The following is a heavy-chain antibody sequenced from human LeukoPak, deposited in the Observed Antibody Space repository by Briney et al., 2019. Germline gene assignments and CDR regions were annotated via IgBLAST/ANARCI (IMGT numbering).Heavy chain of an antibody. Sequence: GGSLRLSCAASGFTVSSNYMSWVRQAPGKGLEWVSVIYSGGSTYYADSVKGRFTISRDNSKNTLYLQMNSLRAEDTAVYYCAKDSGWNIDYFDYWGQGTLVTVSS. J-gene: IGHJ4*02. CDR3: AKDSGWNIDYFDY. D-gene: IGHD1/OR15-1a*01. CDR2: IYSGGST. V-gene: IGHV3-53*01. CDR1: GFTVSSNY.